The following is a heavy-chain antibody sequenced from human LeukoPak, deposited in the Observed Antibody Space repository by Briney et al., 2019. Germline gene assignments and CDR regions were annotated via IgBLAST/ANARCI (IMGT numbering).Heavy chain of an antibody. Sequence: PSETLSLTCTVSGGSISSGGYYWSWIRQHPGKGLEWIGYIYYSGSTYYNPSLKSRVTISVDTSKNQFSLKLSSVTAADTAVYYCARGDPYYDSSGYYDYWGQGTLVTVSS. CDR1: GGSISSGGYY. J-gene: IGHJ4*02. CDR2: IYYSGST. V-gene: IGHV4-31*03. CDR3: ARGDPYYDSSGYYDY. D-gene: IGHD3-22*01.